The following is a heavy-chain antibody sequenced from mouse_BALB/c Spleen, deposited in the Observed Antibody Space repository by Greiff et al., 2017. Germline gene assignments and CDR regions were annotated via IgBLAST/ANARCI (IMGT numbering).Heavy chain of an antibody. J-gene: IGHJ3*01. CDR1: GFNIKDTY. Sequence: VQLKESGAELVKPGASVKLSCTASGFNIKDTYMHWVKQRPEQGLEWIGRIDPANGNTKYDPKFQGKATITADTSSNTAYLQLSSLTSEDTAVYYCATALGSWFAYWGQGTLVTVSA. D-gene: IGHD4-1*01. CDR2: IDPANGNT. V-gene: IGHV14-3*02. CDR3: ATALGSWFAY.